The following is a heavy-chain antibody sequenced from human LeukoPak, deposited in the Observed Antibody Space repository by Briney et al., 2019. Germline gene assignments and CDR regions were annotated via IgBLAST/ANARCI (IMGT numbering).Heavy chain of an antibody. Sequence: SETLSLTCTVSGGSISNGDYHWDWIRQPPGKGLQWIGTIYYSGRTYYSPSLKSRVTMSVDTSNNQFSLNLRSVTAADTAVYYCARRRYYDGSGYLEWGQGTLLSVSS. J-gene: IGHJ1*01. CDR2: IYYSGRT. CDR3: ARRRYYDGSGYLE. V-gene: IGHV4-39*01. CDR1: GGSISNGDYH. D-gene: IGHD3-22*01.